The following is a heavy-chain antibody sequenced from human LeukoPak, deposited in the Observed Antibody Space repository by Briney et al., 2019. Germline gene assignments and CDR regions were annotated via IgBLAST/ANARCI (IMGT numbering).Heavy chain of an antibody. J-gene: IGHJ5*02. D-gene: IGHD6-6*01. CDR3: ARERSSSSGFGFDP. Sequence: GGSLRLSCAASGFTFSSYGTHWVRQAPGKGLEWVAVIWYDGSNKYYADSVKGRFTISRDNSKNTLYLQMNSLRAEDTAVYYCARERSSSSGFGFDPWGQGTLVTVSS. CDR1: GFTFSSYG. V-gene: IGHV3-33*01. CDR2: IWYDGSNK.